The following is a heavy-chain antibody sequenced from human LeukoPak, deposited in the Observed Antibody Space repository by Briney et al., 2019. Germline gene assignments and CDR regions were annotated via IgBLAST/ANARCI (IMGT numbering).Heavy chain of an antibody. CDR2: IDGSNYI. V-gene: IGHV3-21*01. Sequence: GGSLRLSCAASGFAFSLYNMNWVRQAPGKGLEWVSCIDGSNYIYYADSVKGRFTVSRDNAKNLLYLQLNRLRAEDTAVYYCARDEGLPAEFFQHWGQGTLVTVSS. CDR1: GFAFSLYN. D-gene: IGHD3/OR15-3a*01. J-gene: IGHJ1*01. CDR3: ARDEGLPAEFFQH.